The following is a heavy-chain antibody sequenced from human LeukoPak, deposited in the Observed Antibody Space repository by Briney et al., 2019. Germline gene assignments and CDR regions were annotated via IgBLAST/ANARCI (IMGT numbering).Heavy chain of an antibody. D-gene: IGHD7-27*01. V-gene: IGHV1-24*01. J-gene: IGHJ4*02. CDR1: GHTHAELS. CDR2: FDPEDGET. CDR3: TTDINWDRTRSFANDY. Sequence: ASVKVSCKVSGHTHAELSMHSVRQAPEKELEWMGGFDPEDGETIYAQRFQGRVTMTEDTSTDTAYMELSSLRSEDTAVYYCTTDINWDRTRSFANDYWGQGTLVTVSS.